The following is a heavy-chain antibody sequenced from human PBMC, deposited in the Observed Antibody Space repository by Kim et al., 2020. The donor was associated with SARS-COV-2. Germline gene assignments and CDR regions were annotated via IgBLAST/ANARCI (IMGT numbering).Heavy chain of an antibody. J-gene: IGHJ6*02. CDR3: ARVIYFGELFHYYGMDV. CDR2: ISSSSSTI. CDR1: GFTFSSYS. V-gene: IGHV3-48*02. Sequence: GGSLRLSCAASGFTFSSYSMNWVRQAPGKGLEWVSYISSSSSTIYYAESVKGRFTISRDNAKNSLYLQMNSLRDEDTAVYYCARVIYFGELFHYYGMDVWGQGTTVTVSS. D-gene: IGHD3-10*01.